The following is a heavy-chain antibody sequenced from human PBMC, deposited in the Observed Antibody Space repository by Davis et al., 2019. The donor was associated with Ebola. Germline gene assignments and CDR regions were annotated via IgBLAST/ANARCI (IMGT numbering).Heavy chain of an antibody. D-gene: IGHD2-2*01. Sequence: GESLKISCAASGFTFSSYAMSWVRQAPGKGLQWVSAISGSGGSTYYADSVKGRFTISRDNSKNTLYLQMNSLRAEDTAVYYCAKDLVVVPAATWFDPWGQGTLVTVSS. J-gene: IGHJ5*02. CDR1: GFTFSSYA. V-gene: IGHV3-23*01. CDR2: ISGSGGST. CDR3: AKDLVVVPAATWFDP.